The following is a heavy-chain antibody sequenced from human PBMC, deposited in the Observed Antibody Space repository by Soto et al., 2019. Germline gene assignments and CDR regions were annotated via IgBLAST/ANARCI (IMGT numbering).Heavy chain of an antibody. CDR1: GGSISSYY. Sequence: SETLSLTCTVSGGSISSYYWSWIRQPPGKGLEWIGYIYYSGSTNYNPSLKSRVTISVDTSKNQFSLKLSSVTAADTAVYYCARGPIVVVPAATHYYYYGMDVWGQGTTVTVSS. J-gene: IGHJ6*02. V-gene: IGHV4-59*01. D-gene: IGHD2-2*01. CDR2: IYYSGST. CDR3: ARGPIVVVPAATHYYYYGMDV.